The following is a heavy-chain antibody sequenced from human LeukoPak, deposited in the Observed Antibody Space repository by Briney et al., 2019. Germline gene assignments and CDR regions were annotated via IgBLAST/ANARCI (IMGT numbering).Heavy chain of an antibody. V-gene: IGHV3-21*01. D-gene: IGHD3-9*01. CDR3: AREGTRDFDWQNHAFDI. Sequence: GGSLRLSCAASGFTFSSYSMNWVRQAPGKGLEWVSSISSSSSYIYYADSVKGRFTISRDNAKNPLYLQMNSLRAEDTAVYYCAREGTRDFDWQNHAFDIWGQGTMVTVSS. J-gene: IGHJ3*02. CDR2: ISSSSSYI. CDR1: GFTFSSYS.